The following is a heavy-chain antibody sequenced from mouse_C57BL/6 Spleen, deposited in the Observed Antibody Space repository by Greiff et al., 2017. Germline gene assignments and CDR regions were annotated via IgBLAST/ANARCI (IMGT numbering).Heavy chain of an antibody. D-gene: IGHD2-5*01. CDR2: IYPRSGNT. V-gene: IGHV1-81*01. CDR3: AREDSNYVFAY. Sequence: LMESGAELARPGASVKLSCKASGYTFTSYGISWVKQRTGQGLEWIGEIYPRSGNTYYNEKFKGKATLTADKSSSTAYMELRSLTSEDSAVYFCAREDSNYVFAYWGQGTLVTVSA. CDR1: GYTFTSYG. J-gene: IGHJ3*01.